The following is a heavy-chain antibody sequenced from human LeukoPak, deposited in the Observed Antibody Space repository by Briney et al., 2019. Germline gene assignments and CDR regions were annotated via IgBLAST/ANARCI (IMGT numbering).Heavy chain of an antibody. CDR2: IYYSGST. V-gene: IGHV4-30-4*01. Sequence: SEALSLTCTVSGGSISSGDYYWSWIRQPPGKGLEWIGYIYYSGSTYYNPSLKSRVTISVDTSKNQFSLKLSSVTAADTAVYYCARGRDTVLYYYYGMDVGGQGTTVTVSS. CDR1: GGSISSGDYY. CDR3: ARGRDTVLYYYYGMDV. D-gene: IGHD3-10*01. J-gene: IGHJ6*02.